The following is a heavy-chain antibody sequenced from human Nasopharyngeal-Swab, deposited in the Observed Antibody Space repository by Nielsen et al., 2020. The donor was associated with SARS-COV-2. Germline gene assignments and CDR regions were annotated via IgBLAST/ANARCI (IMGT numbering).Heavy chain of an antibody. V-gene: IGHV1-45*02. CDR1: GFSITYRF. Sequence: SVKVSCKASGFSITYRFLHWMRQAPGQALEWMGWITPFNSNAKYAQKFQGRVSITRDGSRTTASLELSSLRPDDTAMYFCASGQCINGVCNPTDGLDVWGQGTPVTVS. J-gene: IGHJ6*02. D-gene: IGHD2-8*01. CDR2: ITPFNSNA. CDR3: ASGQCINGVCNPTDGLDV.